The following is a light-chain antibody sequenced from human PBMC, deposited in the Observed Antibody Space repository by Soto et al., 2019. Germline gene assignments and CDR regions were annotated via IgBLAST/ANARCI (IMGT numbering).Light chain of an antibody. V-gene: IGKV3-20*01. Sequence: EVILTHSPVTVSLSPGERATLSCRASQTVTSSFLAWYQQKPGQAPRLLISGASNRATDIPDRFSGRGSGTDFTLTISSLEPEDFAVYYCQHYGSSLWPFGQGTMLDI. CDR1: QTVTSSF. CDR2: GAS. J-gene: IGKJ1*01. CDR3: QHYGSSLWP.